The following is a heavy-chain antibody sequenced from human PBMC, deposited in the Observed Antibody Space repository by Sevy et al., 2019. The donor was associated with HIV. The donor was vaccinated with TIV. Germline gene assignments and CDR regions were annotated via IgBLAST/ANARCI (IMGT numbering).Heavy chain of an antibody. J-gene: IGHJ3*02. D-gene: IGHD3-22*01. V-gene: IGHV3-33*01. CDR1: GFTFISYG. CDR2: VWYDGNNR. Sequence: GGSLRLSCAASGFTFISYGMHWVRQAPGKGLEWVAVVWYDGNNRYYADSVRGRFTISRDNSQNTVYLQMNSLRAEDTAVYYCARDFDYYDSSGYYYGAFDIWGQGTMVTVSS. CDR3: ARDFDYYDSSGYYYGAFDI.